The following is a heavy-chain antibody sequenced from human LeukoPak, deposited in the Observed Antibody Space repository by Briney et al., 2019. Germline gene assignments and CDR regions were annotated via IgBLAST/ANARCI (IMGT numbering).Heavy chain of an antibody. V-gene: IGHV1-69*04. J-gene: IGHJ4*02. CDR3: ARTAIAAAGDHFDY. D-gene: IGHD6-13*01. CDR1: GGTFSSYA. CDR2: IIPILGIA. Sequence: GASVKVSCKASGGTFSSYAISWVRQAPGQGLEWMGRIIPILGIANYAQKFQGRVTITADKSTSTAYMELSSLRSEDAAVYYCARTAIAAAGDHFDYWGQGTLVTVSS.